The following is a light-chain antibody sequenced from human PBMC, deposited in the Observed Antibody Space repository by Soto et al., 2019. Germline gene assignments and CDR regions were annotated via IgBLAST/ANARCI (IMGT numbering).Light chain of an antibody. Sequence: DMVLTQSPGTLSLSPGERATLSCRASQSVSSNNLAWYQQRPGQAPRVVIYGASTRATGIPERFSGSGSGTDFTLTISRLEPEDFAVYYCQQYGRSPFTFGPGTKVDIK. CDR3: QQYGRSPFT. J-gene: IGKJ3*01. CDR1: QSVSSNN. V-gene: IGKV3-20*01. CDR2: GAS.